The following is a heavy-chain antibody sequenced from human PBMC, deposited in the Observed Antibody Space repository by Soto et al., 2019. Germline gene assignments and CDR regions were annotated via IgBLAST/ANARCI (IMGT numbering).Heavy chain of an antibody. CDR2: ISASGGTT. V-gene: IGHV3-23*01. CDR1: GFTFSNYG. Sequence: GGSLRLSCAASGFTFSNYGMSWVRQAPGKGLEWVSVISASGGTTYYADSVKGRFTISRDNSKNTLYLEMISLRAEDTAVYYCAKSIRWPGYLDYWGQGTLVTVSS. CDR3: AKSIRWPGYLDY. J-gene: IGHJ4*02.